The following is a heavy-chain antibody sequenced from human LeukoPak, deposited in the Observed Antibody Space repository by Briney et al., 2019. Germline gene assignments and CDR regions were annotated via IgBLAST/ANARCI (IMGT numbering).Heavy chain of an antibody. J-gene: IGHJ6*02. Sequence: GGSLRLSCAASGFTVSSNYMSWVRQAPGKGLEWVSVIYSGGSTYYADSVKGRFTISRDNAKNSLYLQMNSLRAEDTALYYCAKAIAAPYYYGMDVWGQGTTVTVSS. CDR3: AKAIAAPYYYGMDV. CDR2: IYSGGST. V-gene: IGHV3-53*05. CDR1: GFTVSSNY. D-gene: IGHD6-13*01.